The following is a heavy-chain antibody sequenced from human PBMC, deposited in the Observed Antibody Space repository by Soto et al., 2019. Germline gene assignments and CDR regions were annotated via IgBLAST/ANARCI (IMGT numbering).Heavy chain of an antibody. CDR1: GFSLSTSGVG. CDR2: IYWDDDK. CDR3: AHRPSIAVAGIYFQH. J-gene: IGHJ1*01. V-gene: IGHV2-5*02. Sequence: QITLKESGPTLVKPTQTLTLTCTFSGFSLSTSGVGVGWIRQPPGKALEWLALIYWDDDKRYSPSLKSRLTITKDTSKNQVVLTMTNMDPVDTATYYCAHRPSIAVAGIYFQHWGQGTLVTVSS. D-gene: IGHD6-19*01.